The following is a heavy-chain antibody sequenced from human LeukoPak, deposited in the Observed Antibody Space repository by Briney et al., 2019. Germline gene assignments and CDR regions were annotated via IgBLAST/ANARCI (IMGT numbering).Heavy chain of an antibody. CDR3: ARVTDPRYNWFDP. D-gene: IGHD2-21*02. Sequence: SETLFLTCTVSGGSISSYYWTWIRQPAGKGPEWIGRIHASGSTNYNPSLKSRVNMSVDTSKNQFSLRLNSVTAADTAVYYCARVTDPRYNWFDPWGQGTLVTVSS. V-gene: IGHV4-4*07. J-gene: IGHJ5*02. CDR1: GGSISSYY. CDR2: IHASGST.